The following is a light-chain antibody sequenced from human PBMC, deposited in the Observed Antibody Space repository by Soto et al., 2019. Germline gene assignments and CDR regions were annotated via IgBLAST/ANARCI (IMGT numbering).Light chain of an antibody. J-gene: IGKJ1*01. V-gene: IGKV3-20*01. CDR2: GAS. Sequence: DIVLTQSPGTLSSSPGERATLSCRARETIVNNYLAWYQQKPGQAPRLLIYGASSRATGIPDRFSGSGSGTDFTLTISRLEPEDFAVYYCQQYDTSPATFGQGTKVEIK. CDR3: QQYDTSPAT. CDR1: ETIVNNY.